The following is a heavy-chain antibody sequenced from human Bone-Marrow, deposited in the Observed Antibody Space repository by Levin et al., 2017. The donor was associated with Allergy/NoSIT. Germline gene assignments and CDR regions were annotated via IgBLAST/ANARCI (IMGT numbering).Heavy chain of an antibody. CDR1: GGTFSSYA. CDR2: IIPIFGTA. J-gene: IGHJ6*02. Sequence: SVKVSCKASGGTFSSYAISWVRQAPGQGLEWMGGIIPIFGTANYAQKFQGRVTITADESTSTAYMELSSLRSEDTAVYYCARLGTAMVITGVNIYGMDVWGQGTTVTVSS. V-gene: IGHV1-69*13. D-gene: IGHD5-18*01. CDR3: ARLGTAMVITGVNIYGMDV.